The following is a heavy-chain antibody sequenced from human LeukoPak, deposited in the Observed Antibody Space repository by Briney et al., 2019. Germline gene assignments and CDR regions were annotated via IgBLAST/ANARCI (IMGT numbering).Heavy chain of an antibody. CDR2: IIPIFGTA. V-gene: IGHV1-69*13. J-gene: IGHJ3*02. CDR1: GGTFSSYA. Sequence: SVKVSCKASGGTFSSYAISWVRQAPGQGLEWMGGIIPIFGTANYAQKFQGRVTITADESTSTAYMELSSLRSEDTAVYYCAGLQRYCSSTSCCEGAFDIWRQGTMVTVSS. CDR3: AGLQRYCSSTSCCEGAFDI. D-gene: IGHD2-2*01.